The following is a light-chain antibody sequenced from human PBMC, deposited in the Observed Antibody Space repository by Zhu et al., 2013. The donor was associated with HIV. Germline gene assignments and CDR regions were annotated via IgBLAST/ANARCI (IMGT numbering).Light chain of an antibody. V-gene: IGLV3-25*02. CDR3: QAWDSSTRV. CDR1: ALPKQY. J-gene: IGLJ2*01. CDR2: KDS. Sequence: SYELTQPPSVSVSPGQTARITCSGDALPKQYAYWYQQKPGQAPVLVIYKDSERPSGIPERFSGSSSGNTASLTISGTQAMDEADYYCQAWDSSTRVFGGGTKLTVL.